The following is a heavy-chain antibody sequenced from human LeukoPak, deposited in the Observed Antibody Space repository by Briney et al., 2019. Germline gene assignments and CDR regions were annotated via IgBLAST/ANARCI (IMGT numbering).Heavy chain of an antibody. Sequence: SETLSLTCTVSGGSISSYYWSWIRQAPGKGLEWIGYIYYSGSTNYNPSLKSRVTISVDTSKNQFSLKLSSVTAADTAVYYCARGASTVLLWFGESEFGDGMDVWGQGTTVTVSS. D-gene: IGHD3-10*01. V-gene: IGHV4-59*01. CDR2: IYYSGST. J-gene: IGHJ6*02. CDR3: ARGASTVLLWFGESEFGDGMDV. CDR1: GGSISSYY.